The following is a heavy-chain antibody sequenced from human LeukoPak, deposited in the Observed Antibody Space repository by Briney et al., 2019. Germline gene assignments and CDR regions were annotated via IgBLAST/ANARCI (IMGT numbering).Heavy chain of an antibody. D-gene: IGHD4-17*01. CDR2: IYSGGST. CDR3: ARYPTTVTTGG. J-gene: IGHJ4*02. Sequence: PGGSLRLSCAASGFTFSSYAMSWVRQAPGKGLEWVSVIYSGGSTYYADSVKGRFTISRDNSKNTLYLQMNSLRAEDTAVYYCARYPTTVTTGGWGQGTLVTVSS. V-gene: IGHV3-53*01. CDR1: GFTFSSYA.